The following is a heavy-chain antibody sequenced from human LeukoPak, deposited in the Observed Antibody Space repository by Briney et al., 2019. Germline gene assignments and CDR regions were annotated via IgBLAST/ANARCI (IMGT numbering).Heavy chain of an antibody. CDR2: MNPNSGNT. D-gene: IGHD2-2*02. Sequence: ASVKVSCKASGYTFTSYDINWVRQATGQGLEWMGWMNPNSGNTGYAQKFQGRVTITRNTSISTAYMELSSLRSEDTAVYYCARGRGYCSSTSCHIFDYWGQGTLVTVSS. CDR1: GYTFTSYD. CDR3: ARGRGYCSSTSCHIFDY. V-gene: IGHV1-8*03. J-gene: IGHJ4*02.